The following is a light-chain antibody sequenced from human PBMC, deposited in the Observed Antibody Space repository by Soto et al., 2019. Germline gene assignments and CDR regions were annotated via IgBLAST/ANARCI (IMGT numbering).Light chain of an antibody. CDR3: QQYNSYPWT. CDR2: RAS. J-gene: IGKJ1*01. V-gene: IGKV3-15*01. Sequence: IVMTQSPATLSVSPGERATLSCRAGQTIYSNVAWYQQRPGQAPRLLIYRASTRATGVPARFSGSGSGTEFTLTISGPQSEDFATYYCQQYNSYPWTFGQGTKVDIK. CDR1: QTIYSN.